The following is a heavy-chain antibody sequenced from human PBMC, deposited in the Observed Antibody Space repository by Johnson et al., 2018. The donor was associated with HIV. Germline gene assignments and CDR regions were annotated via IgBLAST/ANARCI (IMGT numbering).Heavy chain of an antibody. J-gene: IGHJ3*02. Sequence: HVQLVESGGGVVQPGRSLSLSCAASGFTFSSYAMYWVRQAPGKGLEWVAFISYDGSNKYYSDSVKGRVTISRDNSKNTLYLQMNSLRAEDTAVYYCAKDEFKWELLHIWGQGTMVTVSS. CDR2: ISYDGSNK. V-gene: IGHV3-30-3*01. D-gene: IGHD1-26*01. CDR3: AKDEFKWELLHI. CDR1: GFTFSSYA.